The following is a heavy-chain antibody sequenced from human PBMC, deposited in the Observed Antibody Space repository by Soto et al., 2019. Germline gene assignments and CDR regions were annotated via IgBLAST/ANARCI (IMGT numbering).Heavy chain of an antibody. J-gene: IGHJ4*02. CDR3: VRGDTTDPLEN. CDR2: IWYDGSSK. CDR1: GFTSTKYG. D-gene: IGHD2-2*01. Sequence: QVHLVESGGGVVQPGRSLRLSCEESGFTSTKYGMHWVRQAPGKGLEWVAVIWYDGSSKYYADTVKGRFNISRDNSKNTVYLQMHSLRAEDTAVYYCVRGDTTDPLENWGQGTLVTVSS. V-gene: IGHV3-33*01.